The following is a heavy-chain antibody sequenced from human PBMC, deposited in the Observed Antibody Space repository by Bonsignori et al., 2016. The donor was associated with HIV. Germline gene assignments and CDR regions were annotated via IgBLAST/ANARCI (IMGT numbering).Heavy chain of an antibody. CDR2: INPNSGGT. CDR1: GYTFTGYY. J-gene: IGHJ4*02. CDR3: AREEDIVVVVAAWFDY. D-gene: IGHD2-15*01. Sequence: ASVKVSCKASGYTFTGYYMHWVRQAPGQGLEWMGWINPNSGGTNYAQKFQGRVTMTRDTSISTAYMELSRLRSDDTAVYYCAREEDIVVVVAAWFDYWGQGTLVTVSS. V-gene: IGHV1-2*02.